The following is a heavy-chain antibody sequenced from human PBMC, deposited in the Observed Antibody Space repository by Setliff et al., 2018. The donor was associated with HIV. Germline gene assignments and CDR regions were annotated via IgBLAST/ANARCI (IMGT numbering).Heavy chain of an antibody. D-gene: IGHD3-9*01. CDR2: INPGSGHT. V-gene: IGHV1-2*02. CDR1: RYTFTAYY. Sequence: ASVKVSCKASRYTFTAYYMHWVRQAPGQGPEWLGWINPGSGHTNYGQKFQGRLTLTTDTSISTAFMELTGLRSDDTAVYYCARDYRTTDILSSGYMDVWGKGTTVTVSS. CDR3: ARDYRTTDILSSGYMDV. J-gene: IGHJ6*03.